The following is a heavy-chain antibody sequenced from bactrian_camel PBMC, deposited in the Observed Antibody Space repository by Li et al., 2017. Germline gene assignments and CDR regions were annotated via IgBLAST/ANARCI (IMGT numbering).Heavy chain of an antibody. J-gene: IGHJ6*01. V-gene: IGHV3S42*01. CDR1: GFTFSDSD. D-gene: IGHD2*01. CDR2: LDYDGAS. CDR3: AADRSLGFCVEMMGGNIRRGSGY. Sequence: VQLVESGGGSVQAGGSLRLSCTASGFTFSDSDMAWWRQAPGKEREGVAALDYDGASSYADSVKGRFTISQDNAKRTLYLQMDDLKPEDTAMYYCAADRSLGFCVEMMGGNIRRGSGYWGQGTQVTVS.